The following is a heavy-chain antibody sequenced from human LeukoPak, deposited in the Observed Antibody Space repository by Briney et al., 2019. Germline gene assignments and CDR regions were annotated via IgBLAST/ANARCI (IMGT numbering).Heavy chain of an antibody. J-gene: IGHJ4*02. Sequence: GGSLRLSCAASGFTFSSYWMHWVRQAPGKGLVWISRINSDGSSTSYADSVKGRFTISRDNAKNTLYLQMNSLRAEDTAVYYCAKGQVRGVIIAPLDYWGQGTLVTVSS. D-gene: IGHD3-10*01. CDR1: GFTFSSYW. V-gene: IGHV3-74*01. CDR3: AKGQVRGVIIAPLDY. CDR2: INSDGSST.